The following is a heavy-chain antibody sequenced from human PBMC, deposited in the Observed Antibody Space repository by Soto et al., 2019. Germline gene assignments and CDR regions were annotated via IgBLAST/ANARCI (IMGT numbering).Heavy chain of an antibody. V-gene: IGHV4-59*12. CDR3: VRLRSKYFDY. Sequence: SETLSLTCTVSGGSISSTYWTWIRQPPGKGLEWIGYIYYSGSTNYNPSLKSRVTISVDTSKNQFSLKLTSVTAADTAVYYCVRLRSKYFDYWGQGTLVTVSS. CDR1: GGSISSTY. CDR2: IYYSGST. D-gene: IGHD4-17*01. J-gene: IGHJ4*02.